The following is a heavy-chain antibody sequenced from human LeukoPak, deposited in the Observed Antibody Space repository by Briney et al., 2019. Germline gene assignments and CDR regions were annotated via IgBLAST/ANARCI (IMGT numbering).Heavy chain of an antibody. CDR1: GFTVSSNY. CDR3: ARGSGYVHFDY. V-gene: IGHV3-66*01. CDR2: IYSGGST. D-gene: IGHD5-12*01. Sequence: GGSLRLSCAASGFTVSSNYMNWVRQAPGKGLEWVSVIYSGGSTYYSDSVKGRFTISRDNSENTLYLQMNSLRAEDTAVYYCARGSGYVHFDYWGQGTLVTVSS. J-gene: IGHJ4*02.